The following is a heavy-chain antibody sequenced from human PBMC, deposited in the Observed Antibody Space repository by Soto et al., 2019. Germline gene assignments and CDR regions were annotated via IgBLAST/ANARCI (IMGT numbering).Heavy chain of an antibody. J-gene: IGHJ4*01. V-gene: IGHV3-30*18. CDR1: GFTFSSFG. CDR3: AKGRFDVVTISPFDH. Sequence: GGSLRLSCAATGFTFSSFGMHWVRQAPGKGLEWVAVISYDGTEEKYADSVKGRATVSRDNSKNTVYLQMNRLRGDDSAIYYCAKGRFDVVTISPFDHWGQGTLVTVSS. CDR2: ISYDGTEE. D-gene: IGHD3-3*02.